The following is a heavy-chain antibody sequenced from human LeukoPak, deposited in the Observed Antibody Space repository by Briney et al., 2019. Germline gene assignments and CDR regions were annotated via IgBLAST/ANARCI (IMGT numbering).Heavy chain of an antibody. D-gene: IGHD3-3*01. CDR2: MNPNSGNT. Sequence: GASVKVSCKASGYTLTSYDINWVRQATGQGLEWMGWMNPNSGNTGYAQKFQGRVTMTRNTSISTAYMELSSLRSEDTAVYYCARGPAYDFWSGYVYNWFDPWGQGTLVTVSS. CDR1: GYTLTSYD. J-gene: IGHJ5*02. V-gene: IGHV1-8*01. CDR3: ARGPAYDFWSGYVYNWFDP.